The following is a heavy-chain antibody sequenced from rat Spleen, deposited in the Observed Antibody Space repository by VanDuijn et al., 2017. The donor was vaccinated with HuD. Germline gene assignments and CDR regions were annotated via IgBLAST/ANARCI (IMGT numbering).Heavy chain of an antibody. CDR3: TRSYGGYTSNWFAY. D-gene: IGHD1-11*01. V-gene: IGHV2-6*01. Sequence: QVQLKESGPGLVQPSQTLSLTCTVSGFSLTRNSVHWVRQPPGKDLEWIAAISSGGNTYYNSVFKSRLSISRDTSKNQVLLKMNSLQTEDTAIYFCTRSYGGYTSNWFAYWGQGTLVTVSS. CDR2: ISSGGNT. CDR1: GFSLTRNS. J-gene: IGHJ3*01.